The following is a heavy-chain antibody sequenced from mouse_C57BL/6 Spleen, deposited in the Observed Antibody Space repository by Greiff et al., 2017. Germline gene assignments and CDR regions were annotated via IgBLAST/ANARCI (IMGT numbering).Heavy chain of an antibody. CDR1: GFTFSSYT. D-gene: IGHD2-3*01. V-gene: IGHV5-9*01. CDR2: ISGGGGNT. CDR3: ARHDGYYYAMDY. Sequence: DVKLVESGGGLVKPGGSLKLSCAASGFTFSSYTMSWVRQTPEKRLEWVATISGGGGNTYYPDSVKGRFTISRDNAKNTLYLQMSSLRSEDTALYYCARHDGYYYAMDYWGQGTSVTVSS. J-gene: IGHJ4*01.